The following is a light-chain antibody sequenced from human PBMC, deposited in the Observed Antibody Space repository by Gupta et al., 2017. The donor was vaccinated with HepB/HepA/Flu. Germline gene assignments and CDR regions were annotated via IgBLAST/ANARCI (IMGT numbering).Light chain of an antibody. J-gene: IGLJ2*01. Sequence: QSALTQPASVSGSPGQSITIPCPGTSSDVGTYNYVSWYQQHPGKAPKLMIYDVSNRPSGVSNRFSGSKSGNTASLTISGLQAEDEADYYCSSYTRSSSVVFGGGTKLTVL. CDR3: SSYTRSSSVV. CDR1: SSDVGTYNY. CDR2: DVS. V-gene: IGLV2-14*03.